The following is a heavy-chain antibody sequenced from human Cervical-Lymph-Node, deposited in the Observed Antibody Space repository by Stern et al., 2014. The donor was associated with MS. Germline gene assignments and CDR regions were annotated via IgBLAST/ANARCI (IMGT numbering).Heavy chain of an antibody. V-gene: IGHV3-21*01. CDR2: ISRSSANI. Sequence: EVQLVESGGGLVKPGGSLRLSCAASGFTFSDYTMNWVRQAPGKGLEWVSSISRSSANIYYADSLKGRFTISRDNAKNSLYLQMNSLRAEDTAVYYCARDIKVLGAIQYYYYGMDVWGQGTTVTVSS. CDR3: ARDIKVLGAIQYYYYGMDV. J-gene: IGHJ6*02. CDR1: GFTFSDYT. D-gene: IGHD2-2*02.